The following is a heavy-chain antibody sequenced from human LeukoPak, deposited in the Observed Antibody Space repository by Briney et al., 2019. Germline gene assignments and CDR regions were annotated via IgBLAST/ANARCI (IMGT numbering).Heavy chain of an antibody. CDR2: ISYDGSNK. CDR1: GFTFSSYA. D-gene: IGHD3-22*01. V-gene: IGHV3-30-3*01. Sequence: WGSLRLSCAASGFTFSSYAMHWVRQAPGKGLEWVAVISYDGSNKYYADSVKGRFTISRDNSKNTLYLQMNSLRAEDTAVCYCARGGYYDSSGYSHNAFDIWGQGTMVTVSS. J-gene: IGHJ3*02. CDR3: ARGGYYDSSGYSHNAFDI.